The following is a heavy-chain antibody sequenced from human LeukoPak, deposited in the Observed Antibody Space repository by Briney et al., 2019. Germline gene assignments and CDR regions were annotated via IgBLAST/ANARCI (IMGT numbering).Heavy chain of an antibody. CDR3: AKAGRIPAAFPFDV. J-gene: IGHJ3*01. V-gene: IGHV3-30*04. CDR2: ISYDGSNK. Sequence: PGGSLRLSCAASGFTFSSYAMHWVRQAPGKGLEWVAVISYDGSNKYYADSVKGRFTISRDNSKNTLFLQMNSLRAEDTAVYYCAKAGRIPAAFPFDVWGQGTLVTVSS. CDR1: GFTFSSYA. D-gene: IGHD6-13*01.